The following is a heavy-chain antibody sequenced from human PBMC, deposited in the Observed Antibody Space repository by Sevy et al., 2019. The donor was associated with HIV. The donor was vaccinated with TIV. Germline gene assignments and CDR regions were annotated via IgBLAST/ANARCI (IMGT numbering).Heavy chain of an antibody. CDR1: GFTVNSNY. CDR3: GRGKSGYGYALNY. Sequence: GGSLRLSCAASGFTVNSNYMTWVRQAPGKGLEGVSVIYSDGTTYHADSVKDRFTISSDKSKNTLYLQMNSLRAEDTDDYYCGRGKSGYGYALNYWGQGTLVTVSS. D-gene: IGHD5-18*01. J-gene: IGHJ4*02. CDR2: IYSDGTT. V-gene: IGHV3-66*01.